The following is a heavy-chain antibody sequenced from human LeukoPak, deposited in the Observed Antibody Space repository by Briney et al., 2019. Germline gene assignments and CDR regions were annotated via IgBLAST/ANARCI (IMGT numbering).Heavy chain of an antibody. CDR1: GFTVSSNY. D-gene: IGHD1-26*01. Sequence: GGSLRLSCAASGFTVSSNYMSWVRQAPGKGLEWVSAISGSGGSTYYADSVKGRFTVSRDNSKNTLYLQMNSLRAEVTAVYYCAKGADHYSGRAVDYWGQGTLVTVSS. J-gene: IGHJ4*02. CDR2: ISGSGGST. V-gene: IGHV3-23*01. CDR3: AKGADHYSGRAVDY.